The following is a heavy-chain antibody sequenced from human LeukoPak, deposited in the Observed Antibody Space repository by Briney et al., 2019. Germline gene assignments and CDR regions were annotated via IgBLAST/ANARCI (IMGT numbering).Heavy chain of an antibody. J-gene: IGHJ4*02. D-gene: IGHD3-10*01. CDR1: VFTLSGYN. Sequence: GGSLTLSCAASVFTLSGYNMNWVRQAPGKRLEWDSHISGSSNTIYHADSVKGRFTISRNNAKNALYLHMNGLRAEDTAVYFCARDGRGEFDYWGQGALVTVS. V-gene: IGHV3-48*01. CDR3: ARDGRGEFDY. CDR2: ISGSSNTI.